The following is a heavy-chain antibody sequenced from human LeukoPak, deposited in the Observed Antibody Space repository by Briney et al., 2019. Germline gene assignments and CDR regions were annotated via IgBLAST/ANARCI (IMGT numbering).Heavy chain of an antibody. J-gene: IGHJ6*03. D-gene: IGHD5-12*01. Sequence: SETLSLTCTVSGGSISSYYWSWIRQPAGKGLEWIGRIYTTGSTNYNPSLRSRVTMSVDTSKNRFSLKLSSVTAADTAVYYCARIVATTYYYYMDLWGKGTTVTVSS. CDR2: IYTTGST. CDR1: GGSISSYY. CDR3: ARIVATTYYYYMDL. V-gene: IGHV4-4*07.